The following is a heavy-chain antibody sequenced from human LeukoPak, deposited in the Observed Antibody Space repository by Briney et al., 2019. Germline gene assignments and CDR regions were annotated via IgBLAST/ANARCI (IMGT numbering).Heavy chain of an antibody. CDR1: GGSISSYY. CDR2: IYYSGST. CDR3: ARDSPFGVAAPYFDY. Sequence: PSETLSLTCTVSGGSISSYYWSWIRQPPGKGLEWIGYIYYSGSTNYNPSLKSRVTISVDTSKNQFSLKLSSVTAADTAVYYCARDSPFGVAAPYFDYWGQGTLVTVSS. V-gene: IGHV4-59*01. D-gene: IGHD3-10*01. J-gene: IGHJ4*02.